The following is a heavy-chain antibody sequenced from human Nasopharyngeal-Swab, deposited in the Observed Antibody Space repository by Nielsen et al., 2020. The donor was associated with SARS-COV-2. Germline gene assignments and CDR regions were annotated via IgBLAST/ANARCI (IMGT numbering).Heavy chain of an antibody. CDR1: GFTFSSYA. CDR2: ISGSGGST. J-gene: IGHJ6*03. CDR3: AKYYGDYPYYYYYMDV. V-gene: IGHV3-23*01. Sequence: GESLKISCAASGFTFSSYATSRVRQAPGKGLEWVSAISGSGGSTYYADSVKGRFTISRDNSKNTLYLQMNSLRAEDTAVYYCAKYYGDYPYYYYYMDVWGKGTTVTVSS. D-gene: IGHD4-17*01.